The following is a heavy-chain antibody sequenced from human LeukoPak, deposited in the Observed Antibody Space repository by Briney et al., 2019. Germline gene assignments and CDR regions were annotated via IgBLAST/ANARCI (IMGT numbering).Heavy chain of an antibody. J-gene: IGHJ4*02. CDR2: ISSSSSYI. CDR1: GFTFSSHS. CDR3: ARGTEINFDY. D-gene: IGHD1-1*01. V-gene: IGHV3-21*01. Sequence: PGGSLRLSCAASGFTFSSHSMNWVRQAPGKGLEWVSSISSSSSYIYYADSVKGRFTISRDNAKNSLHLQMNSPRAEDTAVYYCARGTEINFDYWGQGTLVTVSS.